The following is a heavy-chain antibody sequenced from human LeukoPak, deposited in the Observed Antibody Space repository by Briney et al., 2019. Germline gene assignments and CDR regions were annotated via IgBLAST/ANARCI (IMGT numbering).Heavy chain of an antibody. J-gene: IGHJ3*02. D-gene: IGHD5-24*01. CDR3: ARVRDGYNDAYDI. V-gene: IGHV1-46*01. CDR2: INPSGGST. Sequence: SVNPSCKVSGYTLTSYYMHWVRQAPGQGIEWMGLINPSGGSTSYAQKFQGRVTLTRDMSTSTVYMELSSLRAEDTAVYYCARVRDGYNDAYDIWGQGTVVTVSS. CDR1: GYTLTSYY.